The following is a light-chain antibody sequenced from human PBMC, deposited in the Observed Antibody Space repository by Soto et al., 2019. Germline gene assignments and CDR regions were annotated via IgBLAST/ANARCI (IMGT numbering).Light chain of an antibody. CDR3: AACDDSLNGRL. Sequence: QSVLTQPPSASGTPGQRVTISCSGSGSNIGSNTVDWYQQLPGTAPKLLIYSNNQRPSGVPDRFSGSKSGTSVSLAISGLQSEDEADYYCAACDDSLNGRLFGTGTNVTVL. J-gene: IGLJ1*01. CDR2: SNN. V-gene: IGLV1-44*01. CDR1: GSNIGSNT.